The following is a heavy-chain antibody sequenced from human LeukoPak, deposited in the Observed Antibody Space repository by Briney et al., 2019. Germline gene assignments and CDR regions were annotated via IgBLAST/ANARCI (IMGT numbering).Heavy chain of an antibody. J-gene: IGHJ5*02. D-gene: IGHD3-10*01. V-gene: IGHV4-38-2*02. CDR2: IYHSGST. Sequence: SETLSLTCTVSGYSISSGYYWGWIRQPPGKGLEWIGSIYHSGSTYYNPSLKSRVTISIDTSNNQFSLRLRFVTAADTAVYYCARDSGTTGEVKFDPWGQGTLVTVSS. CDR3: ARDSGTTGEVKFDP. CDR1: GYSISSGYY.